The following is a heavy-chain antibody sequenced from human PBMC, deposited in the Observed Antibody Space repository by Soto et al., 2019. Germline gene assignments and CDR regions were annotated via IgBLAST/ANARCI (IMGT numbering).Heavy chain of an antibody. CDR3: VHRAGMGGNSWLPGH. Sequence: QITLKETGPTLVKPTQTLTLTCTFSGFSLSTSEVGVGWIRQPPGKALEWLALLYWDDDKRYNPSLKSRLTITKDTSKNQVVLTLTNMDHVDTATYYCVHRAGMGGNSWLPGHWGQGTLVTVSS. J-gene: IGHJ4*02. CDR1: GFSLSTSEVG. D-gene: IGHD6-13*01. CDR2: LYWDDDK. V-gene: IGHV2-5*02.